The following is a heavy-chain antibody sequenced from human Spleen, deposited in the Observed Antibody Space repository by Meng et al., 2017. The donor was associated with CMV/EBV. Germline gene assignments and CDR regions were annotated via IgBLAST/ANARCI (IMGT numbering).Heavy chain of an antibody. D-gene: IGHD2-2*01. CDR2: INPNSGGT. J-gene: IGHJ4*02. V-gene: IGHV1-2*02. CDR3: ARVEFCTSTRCEIGADY. CDR1: GYTFNGYY. Sequence: ASVKVSCKASGYTFNGYYIHWVRQAPGLRLEWMGWINPNSGGTNYAQKFQGRGTMTRDTSISTAYMELSRLRSDDTAVYYCARVEFCTSTRCEIGADYWGQGTLVTVSS.